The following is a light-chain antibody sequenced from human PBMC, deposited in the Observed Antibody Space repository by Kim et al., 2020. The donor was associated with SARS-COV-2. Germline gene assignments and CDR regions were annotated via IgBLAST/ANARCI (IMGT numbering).Light chain of an antibody. J-gene: IGLJ2*01. CDR2: GKN. V-gene: IGLV3-19*01. CDR3: NSRDSTGNHLAV. CDR1: TLRTYF. Sequence: SSELTQDPAVSVALGQTVRITCQGDTLRTYFPSWYQQKPGQAPVLVIYGKNNRPSGIPHRFSGSSSGNTASLTITGAQAEDEADYYCNSRDSTGNHLAVF.